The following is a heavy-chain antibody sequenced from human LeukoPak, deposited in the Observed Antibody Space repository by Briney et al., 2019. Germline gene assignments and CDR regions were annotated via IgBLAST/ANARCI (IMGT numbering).Heavy chain of an antibody. D-gene: IGHD3-10*01. CDR3: ARDRSEYYYGSGSYYHYYYYMDV. Sequence: PSETLSLTCTVSGYSISSGYYWGWIRQPPGKGLEWIGSTYHSGSTYYNPSLKSRVTISVDTSKNQFSLKLSSVTAADTAVYYCARDRSEYYYGSGSYYHYYYYMDVWGKGTTVTISS. CDR2: TYHSGST. CDR1: GYSISSGYY. V-gene: IGHV4-38-2*02. J-gene: IGHJ6*03.